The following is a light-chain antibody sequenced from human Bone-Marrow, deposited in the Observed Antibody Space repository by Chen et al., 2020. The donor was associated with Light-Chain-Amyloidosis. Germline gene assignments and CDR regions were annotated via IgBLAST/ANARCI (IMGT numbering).Light chain of an antibody. CDR1: SLRDYH. V-gene: IGLV3-19*01. CDR3: YSYSVSSTYV. Sequence: SSELTQDPAVSVALGQTVRIACQGDSLRDYHTSWYQQRPGQAPVLVIYGKNNRPSEIPARFSGSKSGNTASLTVSGLQAEDEADYYCYSYSVSSTYVFGTGTKVIVL. CDR2: GKN. J-gene: IGLJ1*01.